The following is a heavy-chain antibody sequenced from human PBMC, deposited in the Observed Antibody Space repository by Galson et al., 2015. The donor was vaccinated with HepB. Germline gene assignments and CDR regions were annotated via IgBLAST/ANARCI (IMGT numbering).Heavy chain of an antibody. Sequence: SLRLSCAASGFTFSSYWMSWVRQAPGKGLEWVANIKQDGSEKYYVDSVKGRFTISRDNAKNSLYLQMNSLRAEDAAVYYCARETEVMPSSVVADVWYYYYGMDVWGQGTTVTVSS. CDR2: IKQDGSEK. V-gene: IGHV3-7*03. J-gene: IGHJ6*02. CDR1: GFTFSSYW. CDR3: ARETEVMPSSVVADVWYYYYGMDV. D-gene: IGHD2-2*01.